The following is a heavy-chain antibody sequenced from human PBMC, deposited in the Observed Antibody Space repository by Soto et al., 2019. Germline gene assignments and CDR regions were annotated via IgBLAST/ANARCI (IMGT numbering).Heavy chain of an antibody. V-gene: IGHV3-33*01. Sequence: QVQLVASGGGVVQPGRSLRLSCAASGFTFSSYGMHWVRQAPGKGLEWVAVIWYDGSNKYYADSVKGRFTISRDNSKNTLYLQMNSLRAEDTAVYYCAREGSGWSGVDYWGQGTLVTVSS. CDR3: AREGSGWSGVDY. CDR2: IWYDGSNK. CDR1: GFTFSSYG. D-gene: IGHD6-19*01. J-gene: IGHJ4*02.